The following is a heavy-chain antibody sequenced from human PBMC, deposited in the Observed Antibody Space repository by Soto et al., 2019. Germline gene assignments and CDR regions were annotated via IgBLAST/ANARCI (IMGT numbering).Heavy chain of an antibody. D-gene: IGHD2-21*02. CDR1: GFIFTTYG. J-gene: IGHJ4*02. CDR2: IWYDGSNQ. Sequence: QVQLVESGGGVVQPGRSLRLSCAASGFIFTTYGLHWVRQAPGKGLEWVAVIWYDGSNQYYADSVKGRFTISRDNSKNNLYLEMNSVRVEDTAVYYCVKDHCGGDCYSDPYFDYWGQGTLVTVSS. V-gene: IGHV3-33*06. CDR3: VKDHCGGDCYSDPYFDY.